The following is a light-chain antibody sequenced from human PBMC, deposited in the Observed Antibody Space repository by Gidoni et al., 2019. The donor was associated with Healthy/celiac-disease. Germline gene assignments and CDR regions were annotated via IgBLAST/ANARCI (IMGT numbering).Light chain of an antibody. CDR2: AAS. CDR3: QQSYSTPLFT. Sequence: DIQMTPSASSLSASVGDRVTITCRASQSISSYLNWYQQKPGEAPKLLIYAASSLQSGVPSRFSGSGSGTDFTLTISSLQPEDFATYYCQQSYSTPLFTFGPGTKVEIK. J-gene: IGKJ3*01. V-gene: IGKV1-39*01. CDR1: QSISSY.